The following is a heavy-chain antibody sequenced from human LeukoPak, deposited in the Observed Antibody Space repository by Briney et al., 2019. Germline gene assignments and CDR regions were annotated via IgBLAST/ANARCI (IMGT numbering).Heavy chain of an antibody. CDR2: INHSGST. V-gene: IGHV4-34*01. J-gene: IGHJ4*02. CDR1: GGSFSGYY. CDR3: ARTGVFGGFFDY. Sequence: SETLSLTCAVYGGSFSGYYWSWIRQPPGKGLEWIGKINHSGSTNYNPSLKSRVTISVDTSKNQFSLKLSSVTAADTAVYYCARTGVFGGFFDYWGQGTLVTVSS. D-gene: IGHD3-10*02.